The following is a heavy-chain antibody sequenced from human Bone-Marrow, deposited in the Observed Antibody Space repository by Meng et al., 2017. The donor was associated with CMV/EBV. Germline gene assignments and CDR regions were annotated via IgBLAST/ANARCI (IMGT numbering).Heavy chain of an antibody. CDR3: ARDIVGDVDYGSGNYYFDY. CDR2: IYYSGST. CDR1: GGSISSSSYY. J-gene: IGHJ4*02. Sequence: SETLSLTCTVSGGSISSSSYYWGWIRQPPGKGLEWIGCIYYSGSTYYNPSLKSRVTISVDTSKNQFSLKLSSVTAADTAVYYCARDIVGDVDYGSGNYYFDYWGQGTLVTVSS. D-gene: IGHD3-10*01. V-gene: IGHV4-39*07.